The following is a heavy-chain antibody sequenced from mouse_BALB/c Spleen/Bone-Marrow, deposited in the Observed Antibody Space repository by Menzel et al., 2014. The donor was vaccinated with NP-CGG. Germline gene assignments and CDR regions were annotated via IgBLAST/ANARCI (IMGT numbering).Heavy chain of an antibody. D-gene: IGHD1-1*01. CDR1: VFNIKDTY. V-gene: IGHV14-3*02. J-gene: IGHJ3*01. Sequence: EVKLMESGAELVKPGASVKLSCTASVFNIKDTYMHWVKQRPEQGLEWIGRIDPANGNTKYDPKFQGKATITADTSSNTAYLQLSSLTSEDTAVYYCAVYYFGSSLFAYWGQGTLVTVSA. CDR2: IDPANGNT. CDR3: AVYYFGSSLFAY.